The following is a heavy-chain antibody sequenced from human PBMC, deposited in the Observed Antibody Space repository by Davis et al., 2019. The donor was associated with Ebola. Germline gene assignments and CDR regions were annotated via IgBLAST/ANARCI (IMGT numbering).Heavy chain of an antibody. J-gene: IGHJ4*02. CDR3: ARVVSSSWSFHFDY. D-gene: IGHD6-13*01. Sequence: ASVKVSCKASGYTFTNYAIHWVRQAPGQGLEWMGWINAGNANTKYSQKFQGRVTITRDTSASTAYMELSSLRSEDTAVYYCARVVSSSWSFHFDYWGQGTLVTVSS. CDR2: INAGNANT. CDR1: GYTFTNYA. V-gene: IGHV1-3*01.